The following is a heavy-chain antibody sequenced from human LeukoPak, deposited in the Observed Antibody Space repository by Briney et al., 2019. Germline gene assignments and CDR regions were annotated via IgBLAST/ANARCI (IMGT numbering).Heavy chain of an antibody. CDR3: ARDCSSTSCYDKFDY. CDR2: IYSGGST. J-gene: IGHJ4*02. Sequence: GGSLRLSCAASGFTDSSNYMSWVRQAPGKGLEWVSVIYSGGSTYYADSVKGRFTISRDNSKNTLYLQMNSLRAEDTAVYYCARDCSSTSCYDKFDYWGQGTLVTVSS. D-gene: IGHD2-2*01. V-gene: IGHV3-66*02. CDR1: GFTDSSNY.